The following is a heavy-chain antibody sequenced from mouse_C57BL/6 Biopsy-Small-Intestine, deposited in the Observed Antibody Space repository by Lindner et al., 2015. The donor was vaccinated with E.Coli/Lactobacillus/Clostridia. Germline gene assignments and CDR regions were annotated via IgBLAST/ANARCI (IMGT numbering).Heavy chain of an antibody. D-gene: IGHD2-4*01. J-gene: IGHJ3*01. CDR1: GYAFSNYW. V-gene: IGHV1-80*01. CDR3: ARGDYDGTY. Sequence: VQLQESGAEVVKPGASVKISCKASGYAFSNYWMNWVKQRPGKGLEWIGQIYPGDGDTNYNGKFKGKATLTADKSSSTAYMQLSSLTSEDSAVYFCARGDYDGTYWGQGTLVTVSA. CDR2: IYPGDGDT.